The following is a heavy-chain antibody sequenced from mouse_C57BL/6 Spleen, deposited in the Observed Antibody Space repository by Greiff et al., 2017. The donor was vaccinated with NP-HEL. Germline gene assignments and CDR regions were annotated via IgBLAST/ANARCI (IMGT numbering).Heavy chain of an antibody. J-gene: IGHJ2*01. Sequence: EVQLVESGGGLVKPGGSLKLSCAASGFTFSDYGMHWVRQAPEKGLEWVAYISSGSSTIYYADTVKGRFTISRDNAKNTLFLQMTSLRSEDTAMYYCARQTVVATSYYFDYWGQGTTLTVSS. CDR2: ISSGSSTI. V-gene: IGHV5-17*01. D-gene: IGHD1-1*01. CDR1: GFTFSDYG. CDR3: ARQTVVATSYYFDY.